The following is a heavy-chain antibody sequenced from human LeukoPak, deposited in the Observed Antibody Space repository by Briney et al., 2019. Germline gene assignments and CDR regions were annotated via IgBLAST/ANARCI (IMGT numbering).Heavy chain of an antibody. CDR3: AREGRGDSSGYY. CDR1: GGSISSSSYY. Sequence: PSETLSLTCTVSGGSISSSSYYWGWIRQPPGKGLEWIGSIYYSGSTYYNPSLKSRVTISVDTSKNQFSLKLSSVTAADTAVYYCAREGRGDSSGYYWGQGTLVTVSS. J-gene: IGHJ4*02. CDR2: IYYSGST. D-gene: IGHD3-22*01. V-gene: IGHV4-39*07.